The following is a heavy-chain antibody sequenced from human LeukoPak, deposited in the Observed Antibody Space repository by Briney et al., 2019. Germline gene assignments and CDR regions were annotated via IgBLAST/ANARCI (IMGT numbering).Heavy chain of an antibody. J-gene: IGHJ4*02. D-gene: IGHD3-22*01. Sequence: PSETLSLTCAVYGGSFSGYYWSWIRQPPGKGLEWIGEINHSGSTNYNPSRKSRVTISVDTSKNQFSLKLSSVTAADTAVYYCASFGYDSSPWGMDYWGQGTLVTVSS. CDR2: INHSGST. CDR1: GGSFSGYY. CDR3: ASFGYDSSPWGMDY. V-gene: IGHV4-34*01.